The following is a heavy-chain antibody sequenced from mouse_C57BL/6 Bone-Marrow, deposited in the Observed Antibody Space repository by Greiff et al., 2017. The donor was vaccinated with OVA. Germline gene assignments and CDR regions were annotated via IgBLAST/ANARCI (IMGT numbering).Heavy chain of an antibody. CDR2: IDPSDSYT. CDR1: GYTFTSYW. CDR3: ARFDDGYYFDY. D-gene: IGHD2-3*01. V-gene: IGHV1-50*01. J-gene: IGHJ2*01. Sequence: QVQLQQPGAELVKPGASVKLSCEASGYTFTSYWMQWVKQRPGQGLEWIGEIDPSDSYTNYNQKFKGKATLTVDTSSSTAYMQLSSLTSEDSAVYYCARFDDGYYFDYWGQGTTLTVSS.